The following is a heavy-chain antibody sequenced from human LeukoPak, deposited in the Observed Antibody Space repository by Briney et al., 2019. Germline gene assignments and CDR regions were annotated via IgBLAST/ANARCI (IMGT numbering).Heavy chain of an antibody. CDR2: INWGGGST. CDR3: ARAPITSPFYFDY. D-gene: IGHD2-2*01. V-gene: IGHV3-20*04. CDR1: GFAFDEHG. Sequence: GGSLRLSCTASGFAFDEHGMSWVRQVPGKGLEWVSGINWGGGSTGYADPLRGRFTISRDNAKNSLYLQMDSLRAEDKALYYCARAPITSPFYFDYWGQGTLVTVSS. J-gene: IGHJ4*02.